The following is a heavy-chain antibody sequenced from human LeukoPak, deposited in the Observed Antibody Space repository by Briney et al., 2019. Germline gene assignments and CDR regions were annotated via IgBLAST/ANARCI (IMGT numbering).Heavy chain of an antibody. V-gene: IGHV3-7*01. CDR2: IKQDGSEQ. CDR1: GFSFSGHW. CDR3: ARWAFTIDY. Sequence: GGSLRLSCAASGFSFSGHWMSWVRQAPGKGLELVANIKQDGSEQYYVDSVRGRFTISRDNAKNSLYLQMNSLTAEDTAVYYRARWAFTIDYWGQGTLVTVSS. J-gene: IGHJ4*02.